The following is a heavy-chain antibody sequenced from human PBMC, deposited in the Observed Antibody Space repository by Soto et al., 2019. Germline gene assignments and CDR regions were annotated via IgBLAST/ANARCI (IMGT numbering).Heavy chain of an antibody. Sequence: QVQLQESGPGLVKPSETLSLTCTVSGGSISSYYWSWIRQPPGKGLEWIGYISYSGSTNYNPALKSRVTMSVDTSNNQFSLKLSSVTAADTAVYYCARDLPYYFDSWGQGTVVTVSS. CDR2: ISYSGST. V-gene: IGHV4-59*01. J-gene: IGHJ4*02. CDR3: ARDLPYYFDS. CDR1: GGSISSYY.